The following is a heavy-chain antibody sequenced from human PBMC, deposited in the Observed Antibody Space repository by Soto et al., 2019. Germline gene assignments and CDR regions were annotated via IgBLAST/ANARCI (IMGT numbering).Heavy chain of an antibody. CDR2: IYYSGST. CDR3: ARHLTGGIAVAGYNWFDP. J-gene: IGHJ5*02. V-gene: IGHV4-39*01. Sequence: SETLSLTCTVSGGSISRSSYYWGWIRQPPGKGLEWIGSIYYSGSTYYNPSLKSRVTISVDTSKNQFSLKLSSVTAADTAVYYCARHLTGGIAVAGYNWFDPWGQGTLVTVSS. CDR1: GGSISRSSYY. D-gene: IGHD6-19*01.